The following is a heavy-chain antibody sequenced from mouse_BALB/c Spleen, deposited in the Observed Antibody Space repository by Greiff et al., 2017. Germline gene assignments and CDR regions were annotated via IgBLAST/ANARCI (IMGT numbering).Heavy chain of an antibody. CDR2: ISSGGST. CDR1: GFTFSSYA. Sequence: DVKLVESGGGLVKPGGSLKLSCAASGFTFSSYAMSWVRQTPEKRLEWVASISSGGSTYYPDSVKGRFTISRDNARNILYLQMSSLRSEDTAMYYCARGPSSLSFDYWGQGTTLTVSS. J-gene: IGHJ2*01. CDR3: ARGPSSLSFDY. D-gene: IGHD3-1*01. V-gene: IGHV5-6-5*01.